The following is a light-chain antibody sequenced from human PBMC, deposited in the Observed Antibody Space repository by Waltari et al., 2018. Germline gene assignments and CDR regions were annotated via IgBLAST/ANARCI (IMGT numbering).Light chain of an antibody. CDR2: DVS. V-gene: IGLV2-14*03. CDR3: SSHATTSVI. CDR1: SSDVGAYNY. J-gene: IGLJ2*01. Sequence: QSALTQPASVSGSPGQSITLSCPGTSSDVGAYNYLSWYQQHPGKVPELIIYDVSYRPSGVSNRFSGSKSGNTASLTISGLQAEDEADYYCSSHATTSVIFGGGTKLTVL.